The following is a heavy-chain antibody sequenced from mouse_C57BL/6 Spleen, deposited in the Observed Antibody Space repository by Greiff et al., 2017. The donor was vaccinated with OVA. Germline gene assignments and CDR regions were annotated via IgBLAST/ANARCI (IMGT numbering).Heavy chain of an antibody. CDR2: IDPEDGDT. CDR3: TTDGTTDYFDY. J-gene: IGHJ2*01. D-gene: IGHD4-1*01. V-gene: IGHV14-1*01. Sequence: VQLQQSGAELVRPGASVKLSCTASGFNIKDYYMHWVKQRPEQGLEWIGRIDPEDGDTEYAPKFQGKATMTADSSSNTAYLQLSSLTSEDTAVYYCTTDGTTDYFDYWGQGTTLTVSS. CDR1: GFNIKDYY.